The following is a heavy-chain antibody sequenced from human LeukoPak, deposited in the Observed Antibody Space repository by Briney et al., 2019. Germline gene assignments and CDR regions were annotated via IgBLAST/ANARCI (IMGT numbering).Heavy chain of an antibody. CDR3: ATPSPALRCFDWLPYDY. D-gene: IGHD3-9*01. CDR2: FDPEDGET. V-gene: IGHV1-24*01. CDR1: GYTLTELS. Sequence: ASVKVSCKVSGYTLTELSMHWVRQAPGKGLEWMGGFDPEDGETIYAQKFQGRVTMTEDTSTDTAYMELSSLRSEDTAVYYCATPSPALRCFDWLPYDYWGQGTLVTVSS. J-gene: IGHJ4*02.